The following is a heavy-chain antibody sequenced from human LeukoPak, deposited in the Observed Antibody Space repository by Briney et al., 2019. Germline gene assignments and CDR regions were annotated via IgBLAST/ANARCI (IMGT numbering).Heavy chain of an antibody. V-gene: IGHV4-4*07. CDR3: AISVYTAPFDY. Sequence: SETLSLTCTVSGGXISSYYCSWIRQPAGKGLEWIGRIYTSGSTNYNPSLKSRVTMSVDTSKNQFSLKLSSVTAADTAVYYCAISVYTAPFDYWGQGTLVTVSS. D-gene: IGHD3-16*01. CDR1: GGXISSYY. CDR2: IYTSGST. J-gene: IGHJ4*02.